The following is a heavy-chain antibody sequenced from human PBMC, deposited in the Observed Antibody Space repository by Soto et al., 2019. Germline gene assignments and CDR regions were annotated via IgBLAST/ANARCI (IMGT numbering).Heavy chain of an antibody. J-gene: IGHJ4*02. D-gene: IGHD2-2*01. V-gene: IGHV3-7*04. CDR2: IKEDGSEK. CDR3: ARASSSTSGAIDY. CDR1: AFTFRNYW. Sequence: EVQLVESGGGLVQPGGSLRLSCAASAFTFRNYWMSWVRQAPGKGLECVAKIKEDGSEKYYVDSVKGRFTISRDNDKNSVYLQMNSLTVEDTAMYYCARASSSTSGAIDYWGQGTLVTVSS.